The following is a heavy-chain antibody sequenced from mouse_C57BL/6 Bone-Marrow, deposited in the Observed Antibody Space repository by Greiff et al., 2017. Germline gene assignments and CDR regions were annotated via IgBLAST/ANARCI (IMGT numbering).Heavy chain of an antibody. CDR1: GYTFTSYW. Sequence: VQLQQPGTDLVKPGASVKLSCKASGYTFTSYWMHWVKQRPGQGLEWIGNINPSNGGTNYNETFKSKATLTVDKSSSTAYMQLSSLTAEDAAVYYCARTIYYYGSRENAKDDGGQGTSGTGSA. D-gene: IGHD1-1*01. CDR2: INPSNGGT. J-gene: IGHJ4*01. V-gene: IGHV1-53*01. CDR3: ARTIYYYGSRENAKDD.